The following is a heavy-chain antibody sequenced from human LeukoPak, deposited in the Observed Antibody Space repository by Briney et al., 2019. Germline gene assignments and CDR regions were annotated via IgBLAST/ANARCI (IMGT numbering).Heavy chain of an antibody. CDR2: IYTAGGT. CDR1: GFTFISYD. CDR3: ARRRYGLGSYSDAYI. Sequence: GGSLRLSCAASGFTFISYDMHWVRQPPGKGLEWVSGIYTAGGTYYAGSVEGRFTISRENAKNSLSLQMNSLRAGDTAVYYCARRRYGLGSYSDAYIWGQGTMVTVSS. J-gene: IGHJ3*02. V-gene: IGHV3-13*04. D-gene: IGHD3-10*01.